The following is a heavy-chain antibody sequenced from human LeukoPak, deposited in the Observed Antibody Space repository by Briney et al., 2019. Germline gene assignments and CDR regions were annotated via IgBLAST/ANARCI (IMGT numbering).Heavy chain of an antibody. CDR3: ARGGSSSGWQSVGWWDY. CDR2: INPNSGGT. V-gene: IGHV1-2*04. J-gene: IGHJ4*02. CDR1: GYTFTGYY. D-gene: IGHD6-19*01. Sequence: ASVKVSCKASGYTFTGYYMHWVRQAPGQGLEWMGWINPNSGGTNYAQKFQGWVTMTRDTSISTAYMELSRLRSDDTAVYYCARGGSSSGWQSVGWWDYWGQGTLVTVSS.